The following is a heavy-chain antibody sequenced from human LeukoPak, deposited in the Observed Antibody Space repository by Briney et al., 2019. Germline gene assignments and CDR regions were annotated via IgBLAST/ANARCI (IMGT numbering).Heavy chain of an antibody. V-gene: IGHV1-2*02. Sequence: ASVKVSCKASGYTFTGYYMHWVRQAPGQGLEWMGWINPNSGGTNYAQKFQGRVTMTRDTSISTAYMELSRLRSDDTAVYYCAKESAGYYDSSGIQLDYWGQGTLVTVSS. CDR2: INPNSGGT. CDR3: AKESAGYYDSSGIQLDY. J-gene: IGHJ4*02. D-gene: IGHD3-22*01. CDR1: GYTFTGYY.